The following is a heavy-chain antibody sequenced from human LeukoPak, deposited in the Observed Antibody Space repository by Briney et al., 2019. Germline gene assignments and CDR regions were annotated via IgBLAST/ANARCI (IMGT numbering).Heavy chain of an antibody. CDR1: GYIFDIYA. CDR2: IKTNSGNP. V-gene: IGHV7-4-1*02. Sequence: GASVKISCKASGYIFDIYAMIWVRQAPGQGLELMGWIKTNSGNPTYAQGFTGRFVFSLDTSVSTAYLQISSLKADDTAVYYWARDYTLTLGTTTYFQHWGQGTLVTVSS. CDR3: ARDYTLTLGTTTYFQH. J-gene: IGHJ1*01. D-gene: IGHD1-7*01.